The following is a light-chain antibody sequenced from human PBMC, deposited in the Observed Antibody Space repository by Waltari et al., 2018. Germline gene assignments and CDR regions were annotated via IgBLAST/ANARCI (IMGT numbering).Light chain of an antibody. J-gene: IGKJ4*01. CDR3: QQYKYWPPLT. CDR2: DAS. CDR1: QSVSSD. Sequence: EIVMTQSPVTLSVSLGERATLSCRASQSVSSDLAWYQQKPGQAPRLLIYDASTRAAGLAGRFSASGSGTEFTLTISSLQSEDFAVYYCQQYKYWPPLTFGGGTKVEIK. V-gene: IGKV3-15*01.